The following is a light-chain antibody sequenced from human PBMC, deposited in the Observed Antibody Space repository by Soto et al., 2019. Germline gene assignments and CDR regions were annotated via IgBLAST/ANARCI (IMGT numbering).Light chain of an antibody. CDR1: QSVSSNY. V-gene: IGKV3D-20*01. J-gene: IGKJ4*01. Sequence: EIVLTQSPGTLSLSPGERATLSCRASQSVSSNYLAWYQQKPGLAPRLLIYDASSRATGIPDRFSGSGSGTDFTLTISRLEPEDFAVYNCQQYGSSPLTFGGGTKVEIK. CDR3: QQYGSSPLT. CDR2: DAS.